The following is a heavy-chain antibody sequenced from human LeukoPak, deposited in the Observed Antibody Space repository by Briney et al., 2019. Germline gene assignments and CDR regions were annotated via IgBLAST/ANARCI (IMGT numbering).Heavy chain of an antibody. CDR1: GGSISSYY. CDR2: IYTSGST. V-gene: IGHV4-4*07. J-gene: IGHJ5*02. CDR3: AREAIFGVGGNWFDP. Sequence: PSETLSLTCTVSGGSISSYYWSWIRQPAGKGLEWIGRIYTSGSTNYNPSLKSRVTISVDKSKNQFSLKLSSVTAADTAVYYCAREAIFGVGGNWFDPWGQGTLVTVSS. D-gene: IGHD3-3*01.